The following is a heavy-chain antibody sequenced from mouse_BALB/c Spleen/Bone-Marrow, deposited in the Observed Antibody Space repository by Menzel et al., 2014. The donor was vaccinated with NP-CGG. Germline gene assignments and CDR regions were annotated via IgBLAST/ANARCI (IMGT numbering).Heavy chain of an antibody. V-gene: IGHV14-3*02. CDR1: GFNIXDTY. CDR2: IDPANGNT. J-gene: IGHJ4*01. CDR3: ARPIFL. Sequence: EVQLQQSGAELVKPGASVKLSCTASGFNIXDTYMHWVKQRPEQGLEWIGRIDPANGNTKYDPKFQGKATITADTSSNTAYLQLISLTSEDTAVYYCARPIFLWGQGTSVTVSS.